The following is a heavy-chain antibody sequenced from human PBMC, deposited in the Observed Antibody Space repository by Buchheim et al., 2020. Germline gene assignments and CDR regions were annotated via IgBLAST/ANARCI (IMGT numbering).Heavy chain of an antibody. J-gene: IGHJ5*02. CDR1: GFTFSSYS. CDR2: ISSSSSYI. CDR3: ARAVSPTYYYDSSGYYSARWFDP. Sequence: EVQLVESGGGLVKPGGSLRLSCAASGFTFSSYSMNWVRQAPGKGLEWVSSISSSSSYIYYADSVKGRFTISRDNAKNSLYLKMNSLRAEDTAVYYCARAVSPTYYYDSSGYYSARWFDPWGQGTL. D-gene: IGHD3-22*01. V-gene: IGHV3-21*01.